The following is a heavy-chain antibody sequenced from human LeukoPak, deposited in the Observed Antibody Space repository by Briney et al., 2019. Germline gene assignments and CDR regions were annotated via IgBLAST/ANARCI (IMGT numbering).Heavy chain of an antibody. CDR2: ISSSGSTI. J-gene: IGHJ4*02. CDR1: GFTFSSYE. D-gene: IGHD3-22*01. CDR3: VRDRGYSTFDY. Sequence: AGGSLRLSCAASGFTFSSYEMNWVRQAPGKGLEWVSYISSSGSTIYYADSVKGRFTISRDNAKNSLYLQMNSLRAEDTAVYFCVRDRGYSTFDYWGQGTLVTVSS. V-gene: IGHV3-48*03.